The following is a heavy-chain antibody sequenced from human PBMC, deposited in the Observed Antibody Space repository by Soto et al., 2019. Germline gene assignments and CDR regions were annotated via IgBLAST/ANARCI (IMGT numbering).Heavy chain of an antibody. CDR2: IIPILGIA. D-gene: IGHD2-15*01. CDR3: ARGATVATVTLYYYHYYYMAV. J-gene: IGHJ6*03. CDR1: GGTFSSYT. Sequence: QVQLVQSGAEVKKPGSSVKVSCKASGGTFSSYTISWVRQAPGQGLEWMGRIIPILGIANYAQKFQGRVTITADKSTSTADLELSSRRSVAKAVYYFARGATVATVTLYYYHYYYMAVWGKGTTVVVFS. V-gene: IGHV1-69*02.